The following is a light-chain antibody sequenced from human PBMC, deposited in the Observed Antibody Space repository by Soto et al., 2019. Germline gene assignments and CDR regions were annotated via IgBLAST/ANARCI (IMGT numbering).Light chain of an antibody. Sequence: DIQMTQSPSSLSASIGDRVTITCRASRGINTYVNWYQQKPGKAPKLLIFSASTLQSGVPSRFSGGGSGTYFTFTISSLLPEDFATYYCQQTYTTPRTFGQGTKVDIK. CDR2: SAS. CDR3: QQTYTTPRT. V-gene: IGKV1-39*01. J-gene: IGKJ1*01. CDR1: RGINTY.